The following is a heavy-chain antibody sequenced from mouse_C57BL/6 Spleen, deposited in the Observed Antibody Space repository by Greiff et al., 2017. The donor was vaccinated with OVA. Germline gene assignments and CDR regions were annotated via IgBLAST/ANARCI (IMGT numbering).Heavy chain of an antibody. J-gene: IGHJ1*03. Sequence: QVQLQQPGAELVKPGASVKLSCKASGYTFTSYWMHWVKQRPGQGLEWIGMIHPNSGSTNYNEKFKSKATLTVDKSSSTAYMQLSSLTSEDSAVYYSARGDYGSSRYFDVWGTGTTVTVSS. CDR1: GYTFTSYW. D-gene: IGHD1-1*01. CDR3: ARGDYGSSRYFDV. CDR2: IHPNSGST. V-gene: IGHV1-64*01.